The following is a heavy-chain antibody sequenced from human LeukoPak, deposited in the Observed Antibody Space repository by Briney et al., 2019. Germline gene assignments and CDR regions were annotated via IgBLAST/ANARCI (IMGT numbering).Heavy chain of an antibody. V-gene: IGHV3-7*01. CDR3: ARGSGWYFP. Sequence: GGSLRLSCTASGFTFGDYAMSWFRQAPGKGLEWVANIKQDGSENYYADSVKGRFTISRDNAKNSLYLQMNSLRAEDTAVYYCARGSGWYFPWGQGTLVTVSS. D-gene: IGHD6-19*01. CDR1: GFTFGDYA. J-gene: IGHJ5*02. CDR2: IKQDGSEN.